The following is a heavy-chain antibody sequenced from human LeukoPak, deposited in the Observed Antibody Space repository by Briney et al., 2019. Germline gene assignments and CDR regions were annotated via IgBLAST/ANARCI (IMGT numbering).Heavy chain of an antibody. V-gene: IGHV4-59*01. Sequence: SETLSLTCTVSDDSIRSYYWSWIRQPPGKGLEWIGHIYYSGSTNYHPSLKSRVTISVDTSTNHYYLKLSSVTAADTAIYYCARVHKTMAYFDYWGQGTLVTVSS. D-gene: IGHD4/OR15-4a*01. CDR2: IYYSGST. CDR1: DDSIRSYY. CDR3: ARVHKTMAYFDY. J-gene: IGHJ4*02.